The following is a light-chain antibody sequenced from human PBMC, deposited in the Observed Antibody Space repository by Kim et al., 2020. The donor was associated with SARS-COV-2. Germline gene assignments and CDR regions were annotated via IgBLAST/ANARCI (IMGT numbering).Light chain of an antibody. J-gene: IGKJ1*01. Sequence: SPGERATLSSRASQSVSSNYLAWYQQKPGQAPRLLVYGASSRATGIPDRFSGSGSGTDFTLTISRLEPEDFAVYFCQQYATSPRTFGQGTKVEVK. V-gene: IGKV3-20*01. CDR2: GAS. CDR3: QQYATSPRT. CDR1: QSVSSNY.